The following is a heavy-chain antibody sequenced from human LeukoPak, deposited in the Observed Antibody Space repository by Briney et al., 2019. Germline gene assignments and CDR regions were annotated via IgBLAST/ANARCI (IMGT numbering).Heavy chain of an antibody. CDR1: GFTFSNYW. CDR2: INTGGSRT. Sequence: GGSLRLSCAASGFTFSNYWILWVRHGPGKGLLWVSRINTGGSRTSYADSVKGRFTISRDNAKNTLFVQMNSLRAEDTAVYFCARVAASRSGDGYSPNFDYWGQGTQVTVSS. J-gene: IGHJ4*02. V-gene: IGHV3-74*01. D-gene: IGHD5-24*01. CDR3: ARVAASRSGDGYSPNFDY.